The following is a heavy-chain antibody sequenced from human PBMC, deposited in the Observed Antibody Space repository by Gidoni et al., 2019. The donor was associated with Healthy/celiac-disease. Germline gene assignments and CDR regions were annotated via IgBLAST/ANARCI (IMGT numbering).Heavy chain of an antibody. CDR1: GGTFSSYA. CDR3: ASMPRTDYYGSGSGVDY. V-gene: IGHV1-69*09. Sequence: QVQLVQSGAEVKKPGSSVKVSCKASGGTFSSYAISWVRQAPGQGLEWMGRIIPILGIANYAQKFQGRVTITADKSTSTAYMELSSLRSEDTAVYYCASMPRTDYYGSGSGVDYWGQGTLVTVSS. D-gene: IGHD3-10*01. CDR2: IIPILGIA. J-gene: IGHJ4*02.